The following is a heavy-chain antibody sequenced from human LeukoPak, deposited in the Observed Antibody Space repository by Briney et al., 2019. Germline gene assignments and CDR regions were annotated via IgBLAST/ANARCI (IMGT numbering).Heavy chain of an antibody. V-gene: IGHV3-33*01. CDR1: GFTFSSYG. Sequence: PGGSLRLSCAASGFTFSSYGMHWVRQAPGKGLEWVAVIWYDGSNKYYADSVKGRFTISRDNSKNTLYLQMNSLRAEDTAVYYCARDIRAVAGLDYWGQGTLVTVSS. D-gene: IGHD6-19*01. CDR2: IWYDGSNK. CDR3: ARDIRAVAGLDY. J-gene: IGHJ4*02.